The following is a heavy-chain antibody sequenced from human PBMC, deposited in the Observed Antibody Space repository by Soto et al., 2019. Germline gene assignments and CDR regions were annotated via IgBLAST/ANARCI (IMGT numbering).Heavy chain of an antibody. V-gene: IGHV3-23*01. CDR1: GFTFSSYA. J-gene: IGHJ4*02. Sequence: PGGSLRLSCAASGFTFSSYAMSWVRQAPGKGLERVSAISGSGGSTYYADSVKGRFTISRDNSKNTLYLQMNSLRAEDTAVYYCAKWVLYEGNSNLVSPFDYWGQGTLVTVSS. CDR3: AKWVLYEGNSNLVSPFDY. CDR2: ISGSGGST. D-gene: IGHD1-1*01.